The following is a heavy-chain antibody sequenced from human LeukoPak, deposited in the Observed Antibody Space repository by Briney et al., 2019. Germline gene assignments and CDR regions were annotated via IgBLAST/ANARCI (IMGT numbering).Heavy chain of an antibody. CDR3: AKDWGGVAAIDH. Sequence: PGGSPRLSCAATGFIFSNYAMSWVRQAPGKGLEWVSTISSSGVSTYYADSVKGRFTISRDNSKNTLYLQMNSLRAEDTAVYYCAKDWGGVAAIDHWGQGTLVTVSS. V-gene: IGHV3-23*01. CDR1: GFIFSNYA. J-gene: IGHJ4*02. D-gene: IGHD2-15*01. CDR2: ISSSGVST.